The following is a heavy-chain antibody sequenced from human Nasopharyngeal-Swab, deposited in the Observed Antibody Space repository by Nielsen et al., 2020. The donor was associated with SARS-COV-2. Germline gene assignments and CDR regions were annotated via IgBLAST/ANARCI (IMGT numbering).Heavy chain of an antibody. CDR2: IRYDGFNQ. J-gene: IGHJ6*03. Sequence: VRQATGRELEWVAFIRYDGFNQHYADSVKGRFTISRDSFKNTLYLQLNSLRAEDTAVYYCAKDHKMDSGGGVGYMDVWGKGATVTVSS. CDR3: AKDHKMDSGGGVGYMDV. D-gene: IGHD3-16*01. V-gene: IGHV3-30*02.